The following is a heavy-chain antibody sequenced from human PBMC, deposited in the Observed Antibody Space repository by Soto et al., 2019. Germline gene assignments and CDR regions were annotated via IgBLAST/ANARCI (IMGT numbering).Heavy chain of an antibody. Sequence: VGSLRLSCAASGFIFGTYAMNWVRQAPGKGLEWVSSMSTSGVSTYYADSVKGRFTISGDNSKNTLYLQMNGLRAEDTATYYCAKDRYCSGGICPPDYWGQGTLVTVSS. CDR1: GFIFGTYA. CDR2: MSTSGVST. V-gene: IGHV3-23*01. D-gene: IGHD2-15*01. J-gene: IGHJ4*02. CDR3: AKDRYCSGGICPPDY.